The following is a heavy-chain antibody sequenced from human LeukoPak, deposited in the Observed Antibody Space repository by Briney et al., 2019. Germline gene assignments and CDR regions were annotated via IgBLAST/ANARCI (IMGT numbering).Heavy chain of an antibody. CDR1: GGTFSSYA. J-gene: IGHJ4*02. CDR3: ARSGRDGYNLDY. Sequence: GASVKVSCKASGGTFSSYAISWVRQAPGQGLEWMGRIIPILGIANYAQKFQGRVTITADKSTSTAYMELSSLRSEDTAVYYCARSGRDGYNLDYWGQGTLVTVSS. D-gene: IGHD5-12*01. CDR2: IIPILGIA. V-gene: IGHV1-69*04.